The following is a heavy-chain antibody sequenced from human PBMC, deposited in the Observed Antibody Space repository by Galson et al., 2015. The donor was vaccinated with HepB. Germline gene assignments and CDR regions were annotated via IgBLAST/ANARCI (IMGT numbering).Heavy chain of an antibody. Sequence: CAISGDSVSSNSAAWNWIRQSPSRGLEWLGRTYYRSKWYNDYAVSVKSRITINPDTSKNQFSLQLNSVTPEDTAVYYCARAITIRRNYYDSSGSGSNFDYWGQGTLVTVSS. CDR2: TYYRSKWYN. CDR1: GDSVSSNSAA. D-gene: IGHD3-22*01. J-gene: IGHJ4*02. CDR3: ARAITIRRNYYDSSGSGSNFDY. V-gene: IGHV6-1*01.